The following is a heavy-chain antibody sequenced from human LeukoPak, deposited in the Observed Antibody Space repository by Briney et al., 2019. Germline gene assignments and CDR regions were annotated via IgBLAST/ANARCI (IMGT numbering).Heavy chain of an antibody. J-gene: IGHJ4*02. CDR1: GGSISSYY. D-gene: IGHD3-10*01. Sequence: SETLSLTCTVSGGSISSYYWGWIRQPPGKGLEWIGYIYYSGSTNYNPSLKSRVTISVDTSKNQFSLKLSSVTAADTAVYYCAREARLGSGSYYLFDYWGQGTLVTVSS. CDR2: IYYSGST. CDR3: AREARLGSGSYYLFDY. V-gene: IGHV4-59*01.